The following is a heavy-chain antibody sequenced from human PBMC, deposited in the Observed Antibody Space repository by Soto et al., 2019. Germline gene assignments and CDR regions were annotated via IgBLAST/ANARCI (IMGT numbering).Heavy chain of an antibody. V-gene: IGHV3-23*01. J-gene: IGHJ4*02. CDR2: ISGSDGHT. CDR1: GFTFSDYA. CDR3: ARSYQWLVLGQYCFEY. Sequence: GGSLRLSCAASGFTFSDYAMTWVRQAPGEGLEWVSTISGSDGHTYYADSLKGRFTISRDNSENTLYLQMNSLRAEDTAVYYCARSYQWLVLGQYCFEYWGQGTLVTVSS. D-gene: IGHD6-19*01.